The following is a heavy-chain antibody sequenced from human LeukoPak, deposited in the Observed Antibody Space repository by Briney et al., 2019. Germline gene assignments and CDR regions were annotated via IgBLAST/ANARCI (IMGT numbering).Heavy chain of an antibody. V-gene: IGHV4-61*01. D-gene: IGHD5-12*01. CDR2: IYYSGST. Sequence: KPSETLSLTCTVSGGSVSSGSYYWSWIRQPPGKGLEWIGYIYYSGSTNYNPSLKSRVTISVDTSKNQFSLKLSSVTAADTAVYYCASPWGYSGYDDAFDIWGQGTMVTVSS. J-gene: IGHJ3*02. CDR3: ASPWGYSGYDDAFDI. CDR1: GGSVSSGSYY.